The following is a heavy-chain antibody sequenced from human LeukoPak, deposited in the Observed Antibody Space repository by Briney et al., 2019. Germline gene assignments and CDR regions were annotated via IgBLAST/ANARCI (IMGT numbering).Heavy chain of an antibody. CDR1: GYSISSGYY. Sequence: SETLSLTCTVSGYSISSGYYWGWIRQPPGKGLEWIGSIYHSGSTYYNPSLKSRVTISVDTSKNQFSLKLSSVTAADTAVYYCARYLGGIPQDYWGQGTLVTVSS. CDR3: ARYLGGIPQDY. CDR2: IYHSGST. D-gene: IGHD1-26*01. V-gene: IGHV4-38-2*02. J-gene: IGHJ4*02.